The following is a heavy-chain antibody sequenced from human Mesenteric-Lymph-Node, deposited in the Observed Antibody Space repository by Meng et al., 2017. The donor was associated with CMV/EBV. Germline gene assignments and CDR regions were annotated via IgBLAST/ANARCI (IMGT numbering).Heavy chain of an antibody. CDR1: GFTFRNCD. V-gene: IGHV3-30*02. D-gene: IGHD3-10*01. CDR3: AKGDSGSYPWAYYYGMDV. CDR2: IRYDGSNK. J-gene: IGHJ6*02. Sequence: GESLKISCAASGFTFRNCDIHWVRQAPGKGLEWVAFIRYDGSNKYYADSVKGRFTISRDNSKNTLYLQMNSLRAEDTAVYYCAKGDSGSYPWAYYYGMDVWGQGTTVTVSS.